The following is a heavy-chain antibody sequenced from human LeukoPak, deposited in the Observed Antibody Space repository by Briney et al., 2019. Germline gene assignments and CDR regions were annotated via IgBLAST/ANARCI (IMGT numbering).Heavy chain of an antibody. J-gene: IGHJ3*02. CDR2: ISYDGSNK. V-gene: IGHV3-30-3*01. Sequence: GGSLRLSCAASGFTFSSYAMHWVRQAPGKGLEWVAVISYDGSNKYYADSVKGRFTISRDNSKNTLYLQMNSLRAEDTAVYYCAGDSMGGATATGGLGAFDICGQGTMVTVSS. D-gene: IGHD1-26*01. CDR3: AGDSMGGATATGGLGAFDI. CDR1: GFTFSSYA.